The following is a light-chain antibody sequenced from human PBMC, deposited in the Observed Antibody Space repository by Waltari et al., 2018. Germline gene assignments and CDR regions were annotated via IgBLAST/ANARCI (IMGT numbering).Light chain of an antibody. CDR2: GAS. Sequence: EIVLTQSPGTLSLSPGERATLSCRASQSVGRTLAWYQQKPGQAPRLLMYGASSRATGNPDRCSGSGSGTDFSLTISRLEPEDFAVYYCQHYVRLPATFGQGTKVEIK. CDR1: QSVGRT. V-gene: IGKV3-20*01. CDR3: QHYVRLPAT. J-gene: IGKJ1*01.